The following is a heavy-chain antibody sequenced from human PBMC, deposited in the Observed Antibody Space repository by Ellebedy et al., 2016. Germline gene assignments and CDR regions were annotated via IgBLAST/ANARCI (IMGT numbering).Heavy chain of an antibody. D-gene: IGHD6-19*01. J-gene: IGHJ4*02. CDR1: GGSFSGYY. V-gene: IGHV4-34*01. CDR2: INHSGST. Sequence: GSLRLSCAVYGGSFSGYYWSWIRQPPGKGLEWIGEINHSGSTNYNPSLKSRVTISVDTSKNQFSLKLSSVTAADTAVYYCAIRYSSGWYYFDYWGQGTLVTVSS. CDR3: AIRYSSGWYYFDY.